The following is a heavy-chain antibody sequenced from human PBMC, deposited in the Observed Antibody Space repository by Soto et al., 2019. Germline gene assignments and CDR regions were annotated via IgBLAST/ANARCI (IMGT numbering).Heavy chain of an antibody. CDR2: TYYRSKWYT. J-gene: IGHJ5*02. CDR1: GDSVSSNSAA. D-gene: IGHD6-19*01. V-gene: IGHV6-1*01. CDR3: ARGWLARGWFDP. Sequence: SQTLSLTCAISGDSVSSNSAAWNWIRQSPSRGLEWLGRTYYRSKWYTDYAVSVKSRITINPDTSKNQFSLQLNSVTPEYTAVYYCARGWLARGWFDPWGQGTLVTVSS.